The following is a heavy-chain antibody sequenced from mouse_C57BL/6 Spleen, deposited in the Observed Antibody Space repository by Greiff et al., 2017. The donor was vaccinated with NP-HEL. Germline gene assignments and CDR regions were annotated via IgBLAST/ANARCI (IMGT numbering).Heavy chain of an antibody. CDR3: ARGMVTKYYFDY. CDR2: ISSGSSTI. V-gene: IGHV5-17*01. D-gene: IGHD2-2*01. CDR1: GFTFSDYG. J-gene: IGHJ2*01. Sequence: EVHLVESGGGLVKPGGSLKLSCAASGFTFSDYGMHWVRQAPEKGLEWVAYISSGSSTIYYADTVKGRFTISRDNAKNTLFLQMTSLRSEDTAMYDCARGMVTKYYFDYWGQGTTLTVSS.